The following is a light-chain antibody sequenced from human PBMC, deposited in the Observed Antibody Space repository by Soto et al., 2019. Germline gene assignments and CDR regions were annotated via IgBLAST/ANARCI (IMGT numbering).Light chain of an antibody. CDR2: SNN. CDR1: SSNIGSNT. CDR3: AAWDDSLNGYV. J-gene: IGLJ1*01. Sequence: QSVLTQPPSASGTPGQRVTISCCGSSSNIGSNTVNWYQQLPGTAPKLLIYSNNQRPSGVPDRFSGSKSGTSASLAISGLQSEDEADYYCAAWDDSLNGYVFGTGTKVPVL. V-gene: IGLV1-44*01.